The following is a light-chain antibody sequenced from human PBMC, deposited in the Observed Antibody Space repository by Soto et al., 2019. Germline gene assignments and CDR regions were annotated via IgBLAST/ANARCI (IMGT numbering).Light chain of an antibody. CDR2: AAS. V-gene: IGKV1-27*01. CDR1: QDISYY. Sequence: DIRMTQSPSSLSASVGDRVTITCRANQDISYYLAWYQQKQGKVPKLLIYAASTLQSGVPSRFSGSGSGTDFTLTISSLQPEDIATYYCQKYHSAPRTFGQGTKV. CDR3: QKYHSAPRT. J-gene: IGKJ1*01.